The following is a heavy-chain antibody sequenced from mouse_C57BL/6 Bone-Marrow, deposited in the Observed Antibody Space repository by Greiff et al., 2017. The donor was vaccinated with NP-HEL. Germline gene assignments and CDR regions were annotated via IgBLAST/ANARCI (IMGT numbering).Heavy chain of an antibody. CDR3: ARRITTGAYAMDD. Sequence: QVQLQQPGAELVKPGASVKMSCKASGYTFTSYWITWVKQRPGQGLEWIGDIYPGSGSTNYNEKFKSKATLTVDTSSSTAYMQLSSLTSEDSAVDSCARRITTGAYAMDDWGQGTSVTVSS. CDR1: GYTFTSYW. CDR2: IYPGSGST. J-gene: IGHJ4*01. D-gene: IGHD1-1*01. V-gene: IGHV1-55*01.